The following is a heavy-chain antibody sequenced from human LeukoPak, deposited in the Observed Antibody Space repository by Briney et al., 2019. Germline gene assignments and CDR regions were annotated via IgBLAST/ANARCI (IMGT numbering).Heavy chain of an antibody. D-gene: IGHD4-11*01. Sequence: SETLSLTCTVSGGSISSGSYYWSWIRQPAGKGLEWIGDIYYSGSTNYNPSLKSRVTISVDTSKNQFSLKLSSLTAADTAMYYCAGRDYIGWTYNWFDPWGQGTLVIVSS. CDR2: IYYSGST. J-gene: IGHJ5*02. CDR1: GGSISSGSYY. CDR3: AGRDYIGWTYNWFDP. V-gene: IGHV4-61*10.